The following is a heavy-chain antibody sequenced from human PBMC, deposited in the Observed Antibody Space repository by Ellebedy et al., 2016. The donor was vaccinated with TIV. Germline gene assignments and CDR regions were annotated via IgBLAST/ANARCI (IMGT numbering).Heavy chain of an antibody. J-gene: IGHJ3*02. CDR3: AADTYYYDSGVTFDI. CDR1: GFTFSSSA. Sequence: ASVKVSCKASGFTFSSSAVQWARQVRGQRLEWMGWIVVGGGNTNYAQKFQERVTIIRDMSTSTASMELNSLRSEDTAVYYCAADTYYYDSGVTFDIWGQGTMVTVSS. CDR2: IVVGGGNT. D-gene: IGHD3-22*01. V-gene: IGHV1-58*01.